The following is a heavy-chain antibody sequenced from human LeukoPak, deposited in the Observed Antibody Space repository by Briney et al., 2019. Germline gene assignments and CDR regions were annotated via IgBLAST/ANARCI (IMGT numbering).Heavy chain of an antibody. CDR3: ARVDGGTYGNDAFDI. D-gene: IGHD1-26*01. V-gene: IGHV3-74*01. J-gene: IGHJ3*02. Sequence: GGSLRLSCVASGFTFSSYWMYWVRQAPGKGLVCVSLINSDGSSTSYADSVKGRFTISRDNAKNTLYLQMNSLRAEDTAVYYCARVDGGTYGNDAFDIWGQGTMVTVSS. CDR2: INSDGSST. CDR1: GFTFSSYW.